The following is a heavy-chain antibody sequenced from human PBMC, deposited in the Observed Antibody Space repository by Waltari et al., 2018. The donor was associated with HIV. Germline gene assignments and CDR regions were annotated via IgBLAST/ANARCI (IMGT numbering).Heavy chain of an antibody. Sequence: EVQVAESGGGLVQPGGYLRLSCVASEFSIGVYYMSWVRQAPGRGRGWGANIRQDGRTKFSAAPVKGRFTISRDYARNTVFLQMDNLGAEDTALYFCARESRYRGHDDACDVWGQGTMVTVSS. J-gene: IGHJ3*01. CDR1: EFSIGVYY. CDR3: ARESRYRGHDDACDV. V-gene: IGHV3-7*01. CDR2: IRQDGRTK. D-gene: IGHD2-21*01.